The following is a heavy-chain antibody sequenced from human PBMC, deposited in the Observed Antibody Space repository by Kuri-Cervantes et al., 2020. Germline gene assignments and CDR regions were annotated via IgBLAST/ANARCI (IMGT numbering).Heavy chain of an antibody. CDR1: GFTFSSYA. V-gene: IGHV3-30*04. CDR2: ISYDGSSK. D-gene: IGHD6-19*01. J-gene: IGHJ4*02. Sequence: LSLTCAASGFTFSSYAMHWVRQAPGKGLEWVAVISYDGSSKYYADSVKGRFTISRDNSKNTLYLQMNSLRAEDTAVYYCARDPMRPSGWYSGSPDYWGQGTLVTVSS. CDR3: ARDPMRPSGWYSGSPDY.